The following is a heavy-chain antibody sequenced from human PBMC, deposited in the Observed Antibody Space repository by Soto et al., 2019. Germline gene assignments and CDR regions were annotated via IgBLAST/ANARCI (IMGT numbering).Heavy chain of an antibody. CDR2: INPSGGST. D-gene: IGHD3-16*01. CDR3: ARTLTPNPAEYFQH. V-gene: IGHV1-46*03. CDR1: GYTFTRYY. Sequence: ASVKVSCKASGYTFTRYYMHCVRQAPGQGLEWMGMINPSGGSTTYAQNLQGRVTVTRDTSTSTVYLELSSLRSEDTAVYYCARTLTPNPAEYFQHWGQGTLVTVSS. J-gene: IGHJ1*01.